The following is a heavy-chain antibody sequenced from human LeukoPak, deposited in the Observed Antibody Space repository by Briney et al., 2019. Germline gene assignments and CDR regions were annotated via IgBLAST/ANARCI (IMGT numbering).Heavy chain of an antibody. Sequence: VASVKVSCKDYGGTFSSYAISWERQAPGQGLEWMGGIIPIFGTANYAQKFQGRVTITTDESTSTAYMELRSLTSDDTALYYCARSSLGTITAGPFDYWGQGTPVTVSS. CDR1: GGTFSSYA. D-gene: IGHD5-12*01. CDR2: IIPIFGTA. CDR3: ARSSLGTITAGPFDY. V-gene: IGHV1-69*05. J-gene: IGHJ4*02.